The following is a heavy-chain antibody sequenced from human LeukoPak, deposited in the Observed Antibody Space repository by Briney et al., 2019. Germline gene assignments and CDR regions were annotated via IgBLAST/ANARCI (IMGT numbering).Heavy chain of an antibody. J-gene: IGHJ4*02. V-gene: IGHV4-34*01. Sequence: PSETLSLTCAVYGGSFSGYYWSWIRQPPGKGLEWIGSIYYSGSTYYNPSLKSRVTISVDTSKNQFSLKLSSVTAADTAVYYCARHVDTAMAGTIDYWGQGTLVTVSS. CDR1: GGSFSGYY. D-gene: IGHD5-18*01. CDR3: ARHVDTAMAGTIDY. CDR2: IYYSGST.